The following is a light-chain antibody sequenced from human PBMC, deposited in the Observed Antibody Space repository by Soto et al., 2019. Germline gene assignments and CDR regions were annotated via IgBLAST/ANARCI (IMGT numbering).Light chain of an antibody. V-gene: IGKV1-39*01. J-gene: IGKJ1*01. CDR1: QSISSY. Sequence: DIQMTQSPSSLSASVGDRVTITCRASQSISSYLNWYQQKPGKAPKLLIYAASSLQSGVPSRFSGSGSGTDFTLTIRSLQPEDFATYSCQQSYSTPRGFGQGTKVEIK. CDR3: QQSYSTPRG. CDR2: AAS.